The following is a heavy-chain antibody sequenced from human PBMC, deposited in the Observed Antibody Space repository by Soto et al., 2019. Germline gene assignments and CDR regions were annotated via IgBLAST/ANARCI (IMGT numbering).Heavy chain of an antibody. J-gene: IGHJ6*04. CDR3: ARGGKLGGDLDV. Sequence: QAQLVQSGAEVKKPGSSVKVSCKASGGTFNRETFSWVRQAPGQGLQWMGRIIPVLDVTEYPQNFQGRVTITADTSTSTVYLALSGLGSDDTAVYYGARGGKLGGDLDVWGKGTPVIVSS. V-gene: IGHV1-69*02. CDR2: IIPVLDVT. CDR1: GGTFNRET. D-gene: IGHD3-10*01.